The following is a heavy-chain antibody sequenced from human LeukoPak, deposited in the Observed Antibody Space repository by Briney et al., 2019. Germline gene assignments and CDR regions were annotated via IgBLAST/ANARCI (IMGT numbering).Heavy chain of an antibody. CDR1: GYTFTSHE. D-gene: IGHD3-10*01. CDR2: MNPDSGHT. V-gene: IGHV1-8*01. J-gene: IGHJ4*02. CDR3: ALDRGGLSY. Sequence: ASVTVSCKSSGYTFTSHEIIWVRQATGQGLEWMGWMNPDSGHTASAQKIQGRVTLTTLNSINTAYMQLSSPASEDTAVYYCALDRGGLSYWGQGALVTVSS.